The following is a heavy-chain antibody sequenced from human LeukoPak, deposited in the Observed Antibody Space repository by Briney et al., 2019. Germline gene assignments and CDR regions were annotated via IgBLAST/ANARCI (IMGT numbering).Heavy chain of an antibody. D-gene: IGHD5-12*01. Sequence: SETLSLTCTVPGGSISSYYWSWIRQPLGKGLEWIGYIYYSGSTNYNTSLKSRVTISVDTSKSQFSLKLSSVTAADTAVYYCARCYVANYYCMDVWGQGTTVTVSS. CDR3: ARCYVANYYCMDV. CDR1: GGSISSYY. CDR2: IYYSGST. V-gene: IGHV4-59*08. J-gene: IGHJ6*02.